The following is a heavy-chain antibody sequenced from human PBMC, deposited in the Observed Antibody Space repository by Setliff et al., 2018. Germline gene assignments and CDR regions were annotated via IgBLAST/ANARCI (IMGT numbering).Heavy chain of an antibody. J-gene: IGHJ4*02. Sequence: SETLSLTCTVSGGSISSGGYYWSWIRQHPGKGLEWIGYISYSGNTYYNPSLESRVTISEDTSKNQFSLMLSSVTAADTAVYYCARVPNFWSGYLDYWGQGTLVTVSS. V-gene: IGHV4-31*03. CDR1: GGSISSGGYY. D-gene: IGHD3-3*01. CDR3: ARVPNFWSGYLDY. CDR2: ISYSGNT.